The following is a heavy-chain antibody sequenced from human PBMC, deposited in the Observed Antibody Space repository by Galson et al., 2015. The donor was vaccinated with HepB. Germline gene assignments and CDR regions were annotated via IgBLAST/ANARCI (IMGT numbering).Heavy chain of an antibody. Sequence: PALVKPTQALTLTCTFSGFSLSTSGMCVSWIRQPPGKALEWLARIDWDDDKYYSTSLKTRLTISKDTSKNQVVLTMTNMDPVDTATYYCARIPCSPLQLNDYWGQGTLVTVSS. D-gene: IGHD5-18*01. CDR2: IDWDDDK. V-gene: IGHV2-70*11. J-gene: IGHJ4*02. CDR3: ARIPCSPLQLNDY. CDR1: GFSLSTSGMC.